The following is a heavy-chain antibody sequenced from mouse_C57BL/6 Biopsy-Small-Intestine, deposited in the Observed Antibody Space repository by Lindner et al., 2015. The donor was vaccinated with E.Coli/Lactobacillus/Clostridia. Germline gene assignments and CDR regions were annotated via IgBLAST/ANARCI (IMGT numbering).Heavy chain of an antibody. CDR1: GFTFSYYA. Sequence: VQLQESGGGLVKPGGSLKLSCAASGFTFSYYAMSWVRQTPEKRLEWVATISDGGSYTYYPDNVKGRFTISRDNAKNNLYLQMSHLKSEDTAMYYCARDWDYYGTSLDYWGQGTTLTVSS. CDR3: ARDWDYYGTSLDY. CDR2: ISDGGSYT. V-gene: IGHV5-4*01. D-gene: IGHD1-1*01. J-gene: IGHJ2*01.